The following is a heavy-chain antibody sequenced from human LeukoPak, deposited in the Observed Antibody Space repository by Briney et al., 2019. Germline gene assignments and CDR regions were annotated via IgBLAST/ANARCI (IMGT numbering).Heavy chain of an antibody. D-gene: IGHD6-13*01. J-gene: IGHJ6*02. CDR3: ASSPSSSWKDCGMDV. CDR1: GFTFSSYS. Sequence: GGSLRLSCAASGFTFSSYSMNWVRQAPGKGLEWVSSISSSSSYIYYADSVKGRFTISRDNAKNSLYLQMNSLRAEDTAVYYCASSPSSSWKDCGMDVWGQGTTVTVSS. V-gene: IGHV3-21*01. CDR2: ISSSSSYI.